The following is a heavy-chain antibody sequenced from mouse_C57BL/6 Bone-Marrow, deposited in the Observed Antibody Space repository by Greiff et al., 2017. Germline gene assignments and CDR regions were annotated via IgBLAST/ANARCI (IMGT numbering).Heavy chain of an antibody. Sequence: EVQVVESGGDLVKPGGSLKLSCAASGFTFSSYGMSWVRQTPDKRLEWVATISSGGSYTYYPDSVKGRLTISRDNAKNTLYLQMSSLKSEDTAMYYCARHSNSWFAYWGQGTLVTVSA. CDR1: GFTFSSYG. D-gene: IGHD2-5*01. CDR3: ARHSNSWFAY. CDR2: ISSGGSYT. V-gene: IGHV5-6*01. J-gene: IGHJ3*01.